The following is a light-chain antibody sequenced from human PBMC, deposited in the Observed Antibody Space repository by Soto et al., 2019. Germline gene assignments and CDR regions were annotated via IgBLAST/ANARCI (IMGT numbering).Light chain of an antibody. CDR3: XQYNEWPLT. CDR2: HAS. CDR1: QSVSNN. J-gene: IGKJ4*01. V-gene: IGKV3-15*01. Sequence: EIVMTQSPATLSVSPGERATLSCRASQSVSNNLAWYQQKPGQAPRLLIYHASTGATGIPARFSGSGSGTXXXXXXXXXXXXXFXVXXXXQYNEWPLTFGGGTKVEIK.